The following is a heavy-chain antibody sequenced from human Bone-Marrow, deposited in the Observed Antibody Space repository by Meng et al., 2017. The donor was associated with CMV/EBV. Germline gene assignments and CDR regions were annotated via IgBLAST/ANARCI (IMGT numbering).Heavy chain of an antibody. V-gene: IGHV4-34*01. CDR1: GGSFSGYY. CDR3: ARGFATITIFGVVIPIWVDP. J-gene: IGHJ5*02. CDR2: INHSGST. Sequence: SETLSLTCAVYGGSFSGYYWSWIRQPPGKGLEWIGEINHSGSTNYNPSLKSRVTISVDTSKNQFSLKLSSVTAADTAVYYCARGFATITIFGVVIPIWVDPWGQGTLVTVSS. D-gene: IGHD3-3*01.